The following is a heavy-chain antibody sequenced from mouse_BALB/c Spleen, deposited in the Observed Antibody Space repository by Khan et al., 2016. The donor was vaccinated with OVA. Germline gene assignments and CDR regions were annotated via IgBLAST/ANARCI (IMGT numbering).Heavy chain of an antibody. V-gene: IGHV2-6-5*01. CDR1: GFSLTDYG. Sequence: VQLKQSGPGLVAPSQSLSITCTVSGFSLTDYGVSWIRQPPGKGLEWLGVIWGGGSTYYNSPLKSRLSISKDNSKSQDFLQMNSLQTDDTAVYYCAKGVWSYYFALDYWGQGTSVTVSS. CDR2: IWGGGST. J-gene: IGHJ4*01. D-gene: IGHD2-10*02. CDR3: AKGVWSYYFALDY.